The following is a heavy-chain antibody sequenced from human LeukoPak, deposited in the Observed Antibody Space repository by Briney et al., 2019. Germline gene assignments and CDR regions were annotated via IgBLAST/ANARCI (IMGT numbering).Heavy chain of an antibody. D-gene: IGHD2-15*01. J-gene: IGHJ5*02. Sequence: SETLSLTCAVSRGSIFSTNWWSWVRQPPGKGLVWIGQIFHSGTTSYSPSLKSRVTISVDTSKNQFSLKLSSVTAADTAVYYCASHGLDCSGGSCYSESWFDPWGQGTLVTVSS. CDR3: ASHGLDCSGGSCYSESWFDP. CDR2: IFHSGTT. V-gene: IGHV4-4*02. CDR1: RGSIFSTNW.